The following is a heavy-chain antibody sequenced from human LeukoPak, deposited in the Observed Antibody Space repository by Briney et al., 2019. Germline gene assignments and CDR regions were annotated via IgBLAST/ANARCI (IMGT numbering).Heavy chain of an antibody. CDR2: IYYSGST. D-gene: IGHD3-3*01. Sequence: PSETLSLTCTASGGSISSYYWSWIRQPPGKGLEWIGYIYYSGSTNYNPSLKSRVTISVDTSKNQFSLKLSSVTAADTAVYYCARSLEDFWSGYPYFDYWGQGTLVTVSS. CDR3: ARSLEDFWSGYPYFDY. CDR1: GGSISSYY. V-gene: IGHV4-59*01. J-gene: IGHJ4*02.